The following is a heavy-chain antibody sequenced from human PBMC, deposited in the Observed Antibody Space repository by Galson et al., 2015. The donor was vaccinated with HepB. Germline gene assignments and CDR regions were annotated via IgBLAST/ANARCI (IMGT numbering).Heavy chain of an antibody. Sequence: SLRLYCAASGFTFNNSAMSWVRQAPGKGLEWVSTISDSGGDTYYADTVKGRFTISRDNSKDTLYLQKYSLRAEEKAVYYCAKYCRGGTCYGYYFDYWGQGTLVTVSS. J-gene: IGHJ4*02. CDR3: AKYCRGGTCYGYYFDY. CDR2: ISDSGGDT. D-gene: IGHD2-15*01. V-gene: IGHV3-23*01. CDR1: GFTFNNSA.